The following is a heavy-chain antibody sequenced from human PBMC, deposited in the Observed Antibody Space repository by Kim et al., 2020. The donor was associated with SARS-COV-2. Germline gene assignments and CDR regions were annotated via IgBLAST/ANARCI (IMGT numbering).Heavy chain of an antibody. D-gene: IGHD3-16*01. J-gene: IGHJ1*01. V-gene: IGHV3-11*06. CDR1: GFTFSDYY. CDR3: ARGQRWPNFGGEYFQH. Sequence: GGSLRLSCAASGFTFSDYYMSWIRQAPGKGLEWVSYISSSSSYTNYADSVKGRFTISRDNAKNSLYLQMNSLRAEDTAVYYCARGQRWPNFGGEYFQHWGQGTLVTVSS. CDR2: ISSSSSYT.